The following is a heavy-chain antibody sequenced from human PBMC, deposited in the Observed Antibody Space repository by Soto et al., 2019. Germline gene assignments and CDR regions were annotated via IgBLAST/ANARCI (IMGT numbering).Heavy chain of an antibody. V-gene: IGHV4-61*08. Sequence: PSETLSLTCSVSGDSVSSGAYYWSWIRQPPGKGLEWIGYVYYSGSTSYNPSLETGVTISVDTSENQFSLKLTSVTPADTAIYYCARVKRSTSRLDPWGQGTLVTVSS. CDR2: VYYSGST. D-gene: IGHD1-26*01. J-gene: IGHJ5*02. CDR1: GDSVSSGAYY. CDR3: ARVKRSTSRLDP.